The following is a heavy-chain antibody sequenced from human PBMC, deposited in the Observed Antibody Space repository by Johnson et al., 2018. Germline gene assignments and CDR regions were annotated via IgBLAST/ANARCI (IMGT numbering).Heavy chain of an antibody. Sequence: QVQLVESGAEVKKPGSSVKVSCKASGGTFSSYAISWVRQAPGQGLEWMGGIIPIFGTANYAQKFQGRVTITADESTSTAYMERSSLRSEDTAGYYCASLVVSTHYYDGMDVWGQGTAVTGSS. CDR1: GGTFSSYA. J-gene: IGHJ6*02. D-gene: IGHD3-22*01. V-gene: IGHV1-69*01. CDR3: ASLVVSTHYYDGMDV. CDR2: IIPIFGTA.